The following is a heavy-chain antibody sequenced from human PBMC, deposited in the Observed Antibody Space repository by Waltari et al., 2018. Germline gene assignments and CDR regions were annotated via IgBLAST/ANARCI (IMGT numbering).Heavy chain of an antibody. CDR1: GFTVSSDS. CDR2: IYSGGSA. Sequence: EVRLVESGGDLVQPGGSLRLSCAASGFTVSSDSMNWLRQAPGKGIEWVSVIYSGGSANYTDSVKGRFIVSRDNSRNTLYLQMNGLRADDTAIYYCARGHRGSRPLWGQGTLVTVSS. CDR3: ARGHRGSRPL. D-gene: IGHD3-10*01. J-gene: IGHJ4*02. V-gene: IGHV3-53*01.